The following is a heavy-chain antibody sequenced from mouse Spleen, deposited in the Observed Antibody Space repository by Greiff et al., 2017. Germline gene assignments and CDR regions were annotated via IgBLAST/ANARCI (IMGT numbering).Heavy chain of an antibody. CDR1: GYTFTSYW. CDR2: IDPNSGGT. Sequence: QVQLKQPGAELVKPGASVKLSCKASGYTFTSYWMHWVKQRPGRGLEWIGRIDPNSGGTKYNEKFKSKATLTVDKPSSTAYMQLSSLTSEDSAVYYCAREGRYDPYAMDYWGQGTSVTVSS. D-gene: IGHD2-14*01. J-gene: IGHJ4*01. V-gene: IGHV1-72*01. CDR3: AREGRYDPYAMDY.